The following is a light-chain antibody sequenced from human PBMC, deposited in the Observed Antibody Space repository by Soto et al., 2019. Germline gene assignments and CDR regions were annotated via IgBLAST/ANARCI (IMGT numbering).Light chain of an antibody. CDR1: SDDVGRYNY. CDR3: SSYAGNNVV. CDR2: EVT. J-gene: IGLJ2*01. Sequence: QAVVTQPPSASGSPGQSVTISCTGTSDDVGRYNYVSWYQQHPGKAPRLMIYEVTKRPSGVPDRFSGSKSGNTASLTVSGLQAEDEADYYCSSYAGNNVVFGGGTQLTVL. V-gene: IGLV2-8*01.